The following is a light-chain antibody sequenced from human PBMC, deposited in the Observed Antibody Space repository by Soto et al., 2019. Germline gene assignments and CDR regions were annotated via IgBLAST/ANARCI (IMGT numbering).Light chain of an antibody. CDR1: SSDVGGYNY. Sequence: QSALTQPASVSGSPGQSITISCTGTSSDVGGYNYVSWYQQHPGKAPKLMIYEVSNRPSGVSNRFSGSKSGTTASLTISGLQAEDEADYYCSSYTSSSTPVVFGGGTKLTGL. V-gene: IGLV2-14*01. CDR2: EVS. J-gene: IGLJ2*01. CDR3: SSYTSSSTPVV.